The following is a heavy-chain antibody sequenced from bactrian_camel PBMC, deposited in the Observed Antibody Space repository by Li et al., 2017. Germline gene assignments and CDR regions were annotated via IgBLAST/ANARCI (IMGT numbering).Heavy chain of an antibody. CDR3: AADLVTDEPSLVEREYYY. V-gene: IGHV3S53*01. Sequence: VQLVESGGGLVQPGGSLRLSCAASGYTYNRNCMAWFRQAPGKEREGVAAIAGDGRTNYADSVKGRFTISRDGAKNIIALHMDSLKPEDTATYYCAADLVTDEPSLVEREYYYWGQGTQVTVS. CDR2: IAGDGRT. D-gene: IGHD1*01. CDR1: GYTYNRNC. J-gene: IGHJ4*01.